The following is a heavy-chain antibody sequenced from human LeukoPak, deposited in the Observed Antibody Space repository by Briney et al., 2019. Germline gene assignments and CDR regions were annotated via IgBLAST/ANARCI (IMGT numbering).Heavy chain of an antibody. CDR1: GVSISSYY. CDR3: AREGAYGDCTIPEKYYYYMDV. D-gene: IGHD4-17*01. Sequence: SETLSLTCTVSGVSISSYYWSWIRQPPGKGLEGIGYIYYSGSTNYNPSLKSGGTISVDTSKNQFSQKLSSVTAAATDVYYCAREGAYGDCTIPEKYYYYMDVWGKGTTVTVSS. V-gene: IGHV4-59*01. CDR2: IYYSGST. J-gene: IGHJ6*03.